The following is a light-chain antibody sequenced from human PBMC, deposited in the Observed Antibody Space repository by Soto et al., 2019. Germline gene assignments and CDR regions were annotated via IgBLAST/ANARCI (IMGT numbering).Light chain of an antibody. J-gene: IGKJ2*01. CDR2: GAS. CDR3: QQYRSSPFT. CDR1: QSVSSSY. V-gene: IGKV3-20*01. Sequence: EIVLTQSPGTLPLSPGERATLSCRASQSVSSSYLVWYQQKPGQAPRPLIYGASSRATGIPDRVSGSGSGTDFTLTISRLEAEYFAVYYCQQYRSSPFTFGQGTKLEIK.